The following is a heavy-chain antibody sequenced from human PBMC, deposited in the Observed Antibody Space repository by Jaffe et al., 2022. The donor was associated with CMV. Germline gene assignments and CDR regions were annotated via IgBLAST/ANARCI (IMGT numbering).Heavy chain of an antibody. Sequence: EVQLVESGGGLVKPGGSLRLSCAASGFTFSSYSMNWVRQAPGKGLEWVSSISSSSSYIYYADSVKGRFTISRDNAKNSLYLQMNSLRAEDTAVYYCARGLPDYYDSSGYYYWFDPWGQGTLVTVSS. CDR3: ARGLPDYYDSSGYYYWFDP. V-gene: IGHV3-21*01. CDR2: ISSSSSYI. CDR1: GFTFSSYS. D-gene: IGHD3-22*01. J-gene: IGHJ5*02.